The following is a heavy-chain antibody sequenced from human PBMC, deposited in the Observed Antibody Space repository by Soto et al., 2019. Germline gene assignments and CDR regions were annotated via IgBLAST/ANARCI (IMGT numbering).Heavy chain of an antibody. D-gene: IGHD6-13*01. J-gene: IGHJ4*02. CDR3: ARSIAAAGNFNY. V-gene: IGHV3-30-3*01. CDR2: ISYDGSNK. CDR1: GFTFSSYA. Sequence: AGGSLRLSCAASGFTFSSYAMHWVRQAPGKGLGWVAVISYDGSNKYYADSVKGRFTISRDNSKNTLYLQMNSLRAEDTPVYYCARSIAAAGNFNYWGQGTLVPVAS.